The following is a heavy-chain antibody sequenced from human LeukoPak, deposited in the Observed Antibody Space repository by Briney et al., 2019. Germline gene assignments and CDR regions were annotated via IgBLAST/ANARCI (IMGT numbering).Heavy chain of an antibody. CDR3: ARAYYYDSSYWFDP. D-gene: IGHD3-22*01. CDR2: INPNSGGT. CDR1: GYTFTGYY. Sequence: ASVKVSCKASGYTFTGYYMHWVRQAPGQGLEWMGWINPNSGGTNYAQKFQGRVTMTRDTSISTAYMELSRLRSDDKAVYYCARAYYYDSSYWFDPWGQGTLVTVSS. J-gene: IGHJ5*02. V-gene: IGHV1-2*02.